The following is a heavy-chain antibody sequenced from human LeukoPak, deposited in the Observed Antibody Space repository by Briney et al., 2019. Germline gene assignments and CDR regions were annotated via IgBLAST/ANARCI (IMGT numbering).Heavy chain of an antibody. D-gene: IGHD2/OR15-2a*01. CDR2: INPNSGGT. Sequence: GASVTVSCKASGYTFTGYYMHWVRQAPGQGVEWMGWINPNSGGTNYAQKFQGRVTMTRDTSISTAYMELSRLRSDDTAVYYCAISIRPSDFWFDPWGQGTLVTVSS. J-gene: IGHJ5*02. CDR3: AISIRPSDFWFDP. V-gene: IGHV1-2*02. CDR1: GYTFTGYY.